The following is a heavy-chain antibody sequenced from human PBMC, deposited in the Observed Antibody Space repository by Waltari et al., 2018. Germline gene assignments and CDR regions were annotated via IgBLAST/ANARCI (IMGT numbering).Heavy chain of an antibody. J-gene: IGHJ4*02. Sequence: EVQLVNSGGGLVQPGGSLRLSCAASGFTFSTYEMNWVRQAPGKGRELVSYISNSGNTIHYADSVKGRLTISRDNAKNSLYLQMNSLRAEDTAIYYCARGASSDWINRLDYWGQGTLVTVSS. CDR3: ARGASSDWINRLDY. CDR1: GFTFSTYE. CDR2: ISNSGNTI. D-gene: IGHD6-25*01. V-gene: IGHV3-48*03.